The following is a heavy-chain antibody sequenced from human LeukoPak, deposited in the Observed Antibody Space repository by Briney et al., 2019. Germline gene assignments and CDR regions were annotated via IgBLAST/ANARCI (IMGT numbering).Heavy chain of an antibody. D-gene: IGHD3-22*01. Sequence: ASVKVSCKASGYTFTSYDINWVRQATGQGLEWMGWMNPNSGNTGYAQKFHGRVTMTRNTSISTAYMELSSLRSEDTAVYYCARGLFYDSSGYTNLNYWGQGTLVTVSS. CDR1: GYTFTSYD. CDR2: MNPNSGNT. V-gene: IGHV1-8*01. CDR3: ARGLFYDSSGYTNLNY. J-gene: IGHJ4*02.